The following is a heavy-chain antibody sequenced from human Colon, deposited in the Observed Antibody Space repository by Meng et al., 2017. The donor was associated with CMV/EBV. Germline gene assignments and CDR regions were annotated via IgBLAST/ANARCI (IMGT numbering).Heavy chain of an antibody. J-gene: IGHJ4*02. CDR2: VYISGNT. D-gene: IGHD3-10*01. Sequence: VHLRESGPGLLKPSETLSLTCTVSGASITSYYWSWIRQPAGKGLEWIGRVYISGNTNYNPSLKSRVTMSIDTSKNQLSLNIRSVTAADTAVYYCARDSNLSGLAYWGQRTLVTVSS. V-gene: IGHV4-4*07. CDR3: ARDSNLSGLAY. CDR1: GASITSYY.